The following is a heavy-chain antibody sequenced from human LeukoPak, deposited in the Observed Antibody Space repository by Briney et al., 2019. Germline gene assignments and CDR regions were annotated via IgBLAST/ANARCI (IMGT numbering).Heavy chain of an antibody. J-gene: IGHJ4*02. CDR3: ARVTNYDFWSGASYYFDY. Sequence: PSETLSLTCTVSGGSISSYYWSWIRQPPGKGLEWIGYIYYSGSTNYNPSLKSRVTISVDTSKNQFSLKLSSVTAADTAVYYCARVTNYDFWSGASYYFDYWSQGTLVTVSS. D-gene: IGHD3-3*01. V-gene: IGHV4-59*01. CDR1: GGSISSYY. CDR2: IYYSGST.